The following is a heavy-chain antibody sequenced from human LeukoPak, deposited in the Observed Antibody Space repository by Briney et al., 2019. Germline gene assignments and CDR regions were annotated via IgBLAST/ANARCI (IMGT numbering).Heavy chain of an antibody. CDR3: ARWNGWDYVGYFDY. CDR1: GGSISSGGYY. Sequence: PSETLSLTCTVSGGSISSGGYYWSWIRQHPGKGLEWIGYIYYSGSTYYNPSLKSRVTISVDTSKNQFSLKLSSVTAADTAVYYCARWNGWDYVGYFDYWGQGTLVTVSS. V-gene: IGHV4-31*03. CDR2: IYYSGST. D-gene: IGHD1-7*01. J-gene: IGHJ4*02.